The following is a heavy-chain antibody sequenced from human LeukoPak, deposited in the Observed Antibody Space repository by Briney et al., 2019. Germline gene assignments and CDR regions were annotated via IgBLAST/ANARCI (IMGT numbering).Heavy chain of an antibody. CDR2: ISYDGSNE. Sequence: GGSLRLSCAASGFTFSSYVMHWVRQAPGKGLEWVAIISYDGSNEYYADSVKGRFTISRDNAKNSLYLQMNSLRAEDTAVYYCARGPGLLWFGELGYWGQGTLVTVSS. CDR1: GFTFSSYV. CDR3: ARGPGLLWFGELGY. J-gene: IGHJ4*02. V-gene: IGHV3-30*04. D-gene: IGHD3-10*01.